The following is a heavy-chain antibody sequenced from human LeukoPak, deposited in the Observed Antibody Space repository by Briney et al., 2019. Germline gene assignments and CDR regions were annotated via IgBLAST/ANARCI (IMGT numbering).Heavy chain of an antibody. D-gene: IGHD4-17*01. CDR1: GYTFTDYY. J-gene: IGHJ4*02. Sequence: ASVKVSCKASGYTFTDYYMHWVRQAPGQGLEWMGWINPNSGGANYARKVQGRVTMTRDTSISTVFLEVSRLRADNTAVYYCARGLGTVTTLNYYVADWGQGTLVTVSS. CDR3: ARGLGTVTTLNYYVAD. V-gene: IGHV1-2*02. CDR2: INPNSGGA.